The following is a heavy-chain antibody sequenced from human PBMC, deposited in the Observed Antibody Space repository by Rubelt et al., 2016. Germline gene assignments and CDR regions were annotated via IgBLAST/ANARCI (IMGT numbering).Heavy chain of an antibody. CDR1: GYTFTSYG. Sequence: QLQLVQSGAEVKKPGASVKVSCKASGYTFTSYGISWVRQAPGQGLEWIGWISAYKGDTNFAQNFQGRVTMTTDTSTGTVYMELRSLRSDDTAVYYCARTLGSSYSVLGYWGQGTLVTVSS. CDR2: ISAYKGDT. D-gene: IGHD6-6*01. J-gene: IGHJ4*02. CDR3: ARTLGSSYSVLGY. V-gene: IGHV1-18*01.